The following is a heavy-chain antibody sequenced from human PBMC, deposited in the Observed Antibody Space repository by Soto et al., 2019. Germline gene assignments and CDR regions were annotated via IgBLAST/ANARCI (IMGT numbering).Heavy chain of an antibody. D-gene: IGHD3-22*01. V-gene: IGHV3-23*01. J-gene: IGHJ4*02. Sequence: PGGSLRLSCAASGFPFSSYVMSWVRQAPGKGLEWVSGISGGGSNTFYADSVKGRFTISRDNSKNTLHLQMNSLGAEDTAVYYCAKDSNKYSSALRGRYFDYWGQGIVVTVSS. CDR2: ISGGGSNT. CDR3: AKDSNKYSSALRGRYFDY. CDR1: GFPFSSYV.